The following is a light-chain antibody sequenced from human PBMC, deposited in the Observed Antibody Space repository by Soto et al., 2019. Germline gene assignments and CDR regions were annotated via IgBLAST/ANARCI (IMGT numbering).Light chain of an antibody. CDR1: QSINSN. CDR2: RAS. Sequence: IGVTHSPATLALSPGESATLSCRASQSINSNLAWYQQKPGQAPRLLIYRASTRATGIPARFSGSGYGTEFTLTISSLQSEDFAVYYCQQFHNWPPWTFGQGTKVDIK. V-gene: IGKV3-15*01. J-gene: IGKJ1*01. CDR3: QQFHNWPPWT.